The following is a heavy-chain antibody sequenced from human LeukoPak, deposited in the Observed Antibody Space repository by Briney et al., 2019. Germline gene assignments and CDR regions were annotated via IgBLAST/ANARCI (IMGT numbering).Heavy chain of an antibody. CDR2: IYSYNGNT. J-gene: IGHJ5*02. CDR3: ARNALSGGDNWFDP. V-gene: IGHV1-18*01. CDR1: GYTFTNYG. Sequence: ASVKVSCKASGYTFTNYGISWVRQAPGQGLEWMGWIYSYNGNTNYAQKFQGRVTMTRDTSTSTVYMELSSLRSEDTAVYYCARNALSGGDNWFDPWGQGTLVTVSS. D-gene: IGHD3-10*01.